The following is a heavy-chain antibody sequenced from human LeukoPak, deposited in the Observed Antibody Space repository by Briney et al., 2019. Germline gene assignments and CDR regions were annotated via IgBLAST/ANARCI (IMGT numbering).Heavy chain of an antibody. CDR2: IGGSGGST. Sequence: GGTLRLSCAASGFTFSSYAMSWVRQAPGKGLEWVSAIGGSGGSTYYADSVKGRFTISRDNSKNTLYLQMNSLRAEDTAVYYCAKDQGGGPFDYWGQGTLVTVSS. D-gene: IGHD3-16*01. J-gene: IGHJ4*02. CDR1: GFTFSSYA. V-gene: IGHV3-23*01. CDR3: AKDQGGGPFDY.